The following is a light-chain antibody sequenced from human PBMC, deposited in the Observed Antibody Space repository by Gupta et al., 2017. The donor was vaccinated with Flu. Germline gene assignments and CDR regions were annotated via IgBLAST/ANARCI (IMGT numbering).Light chain of an antibody. J-gene: IGKJ2*03. CDR2: AAS. CDR1: QSISSY. Sequence: DIQMTQSPSSLSASVGDRVTITCRASQSISSYLNWYQHKPGKAPKLLIYAASSLQSGVPSRFSGSGSGTDFTLTISSLQPEDFATYYCQQSYSTRYSFGQGTKLEIK. CDR3: QQSYSTRYS. V-gene: IGKV1-39*01.